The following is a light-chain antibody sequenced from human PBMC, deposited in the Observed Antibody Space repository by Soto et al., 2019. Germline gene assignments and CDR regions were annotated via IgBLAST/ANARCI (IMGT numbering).Light chain of an antibody. J-gene: IGKJ4*01. CDR1: QSVSRY. CDR2: DTS. Sequence: EIGLTQSPATLSLSPGDRATLSCRASQSVSRYLAWYQQKPGQAPRLLIHDTSTRATGVPDTFSGSGSGTDFTLTLSSLEPEDSAMYYCQQRFSWPPTFGGGNNVEIK. V-gene: IGKV3-11*01. CDR3: QQRFSWPPT.